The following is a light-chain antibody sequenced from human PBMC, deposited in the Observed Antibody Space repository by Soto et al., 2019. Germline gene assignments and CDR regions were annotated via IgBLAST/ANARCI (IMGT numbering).Light chain of an antibody. CDR3: NSNASTTLYV. Sequence: QSALTQPASVSGSPGQSITISCSGTSSDAGVYDAVSWYQQHPGKAPKLMIYDVNNRPSGVSNRFSGSKSGDTASLTISGLQAEDEADYYCNSNASTTLYVFGTGTKLTVL. V-gene: IGLV2-14*01. CDR1: SSDAGVYDA. CDR2: DVN. J-gene: IGLJ1*01.